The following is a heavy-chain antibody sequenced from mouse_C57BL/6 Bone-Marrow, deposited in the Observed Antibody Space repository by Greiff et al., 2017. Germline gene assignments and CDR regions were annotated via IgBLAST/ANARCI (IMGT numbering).Heavy chain of an antibody. V-gene: IGHV1-81*01. Sequence: QVQLKESGAELARPGASVKLSCKASGYTFTSYGISWVKQRTGQGLEWIGEIYPRSGNTYYNEKFKGKATLTADKSSSTAYMELRSLTSEDSAVYFCARDYYGSRRFDYWGQGTTLTVSS. CDR3: ARDYYGSRRFDY. J-gene: IGHJ2*01. D-gene: IGHD1-1*01. CDR1: GYTFTSYG. CDR2: IYPRSGNT.